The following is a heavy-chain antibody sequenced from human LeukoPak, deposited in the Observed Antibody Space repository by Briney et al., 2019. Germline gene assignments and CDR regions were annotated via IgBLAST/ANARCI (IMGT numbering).Heavy chain of an antibody. CDR1: GYTFTGYY. Sequence: AXXKVSCKASGYTFTGYYMHWVRQAPGQGLEGMGRINPNSGGTNYAQKFQGRDTMKRDTTISTAYMEMSRLRCDDTAVYYCARSLATAMVTMKAMGAFDIWGQGTMVTVSS. J-gene: IGHJ3*02. CDR3: ARSLATAMVTMKAMGAFDI. CDR2: INPNSGGT. D-gene: IGHD5-18*01. V-gene: IGHV1-2*06.